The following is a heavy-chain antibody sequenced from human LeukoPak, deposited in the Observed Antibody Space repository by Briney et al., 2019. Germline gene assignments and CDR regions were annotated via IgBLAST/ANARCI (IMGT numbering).Heavy chain of an antibody. CDR1: GFTFSDHY. J-gene: IGHJ4*02. CDR2: TRNKANSYTT. V-gene: IGHV3-72*01. D-gene: IGHD2-15*01. Sequence: GGSLRLSCAASGFTFSDHYMAWVRQAPGKGLEWVGRTRNKANSYTTEYTASVKGRFTISRDDSNHSLYLQMNSLKTEDTAVYYCSRGTCSGGSCYSDYWGQGTLVTVSS. CDR3: SRGTCSGGSCYSDY.